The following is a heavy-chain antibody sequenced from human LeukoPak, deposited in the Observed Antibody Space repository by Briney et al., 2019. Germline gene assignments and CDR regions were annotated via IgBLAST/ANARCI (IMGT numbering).Heavy chain of an antibody. Sequence: ASVKVSCKASGYTFTSHDVNWLRQAPGQGLEWMGWISAYNGNTNYAQKLQGRVTMTTDTSTSTAYMELRSLRSDDTAVYYCARVWYSSPGDYWGQGTLVTVSS. CDR1: GYTFTSHD. J-gene: IGHJ4*02. CDR2: ISAYNGNT. CDR3: ARVWYSSPGDY. V-gene: IGHV1-18*01. D-gene: IGHD6-13*01.